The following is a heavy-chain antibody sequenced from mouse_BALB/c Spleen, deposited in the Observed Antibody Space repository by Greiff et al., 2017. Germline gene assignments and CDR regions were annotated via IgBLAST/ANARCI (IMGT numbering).Heavy chain of an antibody. Sequence: DVMLVESGGGLVQPGGSRKLSCAASGFTFSSFGMHWVRQAPEKGLEWVAYIGSGSSTIYYADTVKGRFTISRDNPKNTLFLQMTSLRSEDTAMYYCARRLLGYAMDYWGQGTSVTVSS. CDR2: IGSGSSTI. CDR1: GFTFSSFG. V-gene: IGHV5-17*02. J-gene: IGHJ4*01. CDR3: ARRLLGYAMDY. D-gene: IGHD2-13*01.